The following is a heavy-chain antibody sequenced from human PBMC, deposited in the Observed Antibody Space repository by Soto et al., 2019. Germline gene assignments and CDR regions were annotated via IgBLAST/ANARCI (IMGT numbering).Heavy chain of an antibody. V-gene: IGHV3-66*01. CDR2: IYSGGST. CDR1: GFTVSSNY. Sequence: EVQLVESGGGLVQPGGSLRLSCAASGFTVSSNYMSWVRQAPGKGLEWVSVIYSGGSTYYADSVEGRFTISRDNSKNTLYLQMNSLRAEDTAVYYCARKRGDYGDYEPRVDDAFDIWGQGTMVTVSS. J-gene: IGHJ3*02. CDR3: ARKRGDYGDYEPRVDDAFDI. D-gene: IGHD4-17*01.